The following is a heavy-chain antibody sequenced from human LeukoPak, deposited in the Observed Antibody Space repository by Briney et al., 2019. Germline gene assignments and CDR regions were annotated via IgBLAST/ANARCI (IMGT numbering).Heavy chain of an antibody. CDR1: GGSVSSGSHY. CDR3: ARQQRDYYYYMDV. D-gene: IGHD6-13*01. J-gene: IGHJ6*03. V-gene: IGHV4-61*10. Sequence: SETLSLTCTVSGGSVSSGSHYWSWIRQPAGGGLEWIGRIYTSGSTSYNPSLKSRVTMSIDTSKNQFSLKLSSVTAADTAVYYCARQQRDYYYYMDVWGKGTTVTVSS. CDR2: IYTSGST.